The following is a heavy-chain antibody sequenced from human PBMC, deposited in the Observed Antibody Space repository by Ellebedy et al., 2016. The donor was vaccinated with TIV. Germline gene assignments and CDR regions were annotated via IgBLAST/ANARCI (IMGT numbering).Heavy chain of an antibody. CDR1: GGSFSDYY. V-gene: IGHV4-34*01. D-gene: IGHD1-20*01. CDR3: ARGGHLTGPTLDV. Sequence: SETLSLXXAVSGGSFSDYYLNWIRQPPGKGLEWIGEINPGGSTTYKPSLKSRVTISMDTSKNQVSLRLNSVPASDTAVYFCARGGHLTGPTLDVWGQGTLVTVSS. CDR2: INPGGST. J-gene: IGHJ4*02.